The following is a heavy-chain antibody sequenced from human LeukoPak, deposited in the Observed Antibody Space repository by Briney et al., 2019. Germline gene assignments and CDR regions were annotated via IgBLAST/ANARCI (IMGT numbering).Heavy chain of an antibody. V-gene: IGHV4-30-4*08. CDR2: IYYSGST. D-gene: IGHD1-26*01. CDR3: ARDQRVVGATADAFDI. CDR1: GGSISSGDYY. J-gene: IGHJ3*02. Sequence: PSETLPLTCTVSGGSISSGDYYWSWIRQPPGKGLEWIGYIYYSGSTYYNPSLKSRVTISVDTSKNQFSLKLSSVTAADTAVYCCARDQRVVGATADAFDIWGQGTMVTVSS.